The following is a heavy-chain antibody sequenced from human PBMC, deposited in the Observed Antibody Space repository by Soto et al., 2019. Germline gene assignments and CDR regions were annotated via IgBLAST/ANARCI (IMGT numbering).Heavy chain of an antibody. CDR1: GFSFSSYG. D-gene: IGHD1-1*01. V-gene: IGHV3-30*03. CDR3: AXXXXXWXXXFDY. J-gene: IGHJ4*02. CDR2: ISYDGTDE. Sequence: QVQLVESGGGVVQPGRSLRLSCAASGFSFSSYGMHWVRQAPGKGLEWVAMISYDGTDEYYADSVKGRFTISRDNSKNAVYLQMNSLRAEDTAVYYXAXXXXXWXXXFDYWGQGTLVTVSS.